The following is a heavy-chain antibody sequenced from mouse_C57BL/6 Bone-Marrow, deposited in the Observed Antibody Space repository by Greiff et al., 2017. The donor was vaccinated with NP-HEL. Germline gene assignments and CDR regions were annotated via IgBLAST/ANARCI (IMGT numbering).Heavy chain of an antibody. D-gene: IGHD4-1*01. V-gene: IGHV5-12*01. CDR2: ISNGGGST. J-gene: IGHJ3*01. Sequence: EVQVVESGGGLMQPGGSLKLSCAASGFTFSDYYMYWVRQTPEKRLEWVAYISNGGGSTYYPDTVKGRFTISRDNAKNTLYLQMSRLKSEDTAMYYCARPQLTGPWFAYWGQGTLVTVSA. CDR3: ARPQLTGPWFAY. CDR1: GFTFSDYY.